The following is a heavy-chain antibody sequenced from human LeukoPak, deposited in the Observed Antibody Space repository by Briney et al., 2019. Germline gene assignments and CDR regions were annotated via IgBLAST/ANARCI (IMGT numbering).Heavy chain of an antibody. J-gene: IGHJ4*01. D-gene: IGHD6-19*01. CDR2: ISSSGSTI. V-gene: IGHV3-11*01. CDR3: ARDPSIEVAGTSFDY. CDR1: GFTFSDYY. Sequence: GGSLRLSCAASGFTFSDYYMNWIRQAPGKGLEWVSYISSSGSTIYYADSVRGRFTISRDNAKNSVYLQMNSLRAEDTAVYYCARDPSIEVAGTSFDYWGQGTLVTVSS.